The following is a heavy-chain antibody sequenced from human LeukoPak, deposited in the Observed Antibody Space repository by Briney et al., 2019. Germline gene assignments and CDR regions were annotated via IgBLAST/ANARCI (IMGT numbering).Heavy chain of an antibody. CDR3: ARGTISSSMVRHLRPADY. CDR2: INHSGST. J-gene: IGHJ4*02. CDR1: GGSFSGYY. Sequence: SETPSLTCAVYGGSFSGYYWSWIRQPPGKGLEWIGEINHSGSTYYNPSLKSRVTISVDTSKNQFSLKLSSVTAADTAVYYCARGTISSSMVRHLRPADYWGQGTLVTVSS. V-gene: IGHV4-34*01. D-gene: IGHD3-10*01.